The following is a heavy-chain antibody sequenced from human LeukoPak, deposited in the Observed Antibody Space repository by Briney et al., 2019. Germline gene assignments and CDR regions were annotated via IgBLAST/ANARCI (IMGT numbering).Heavy chain of an antibody. CDR1: GYTFIAYY. CDR3: ARANETDSMAYGY. D-gene: IGHD2-8*01. CDR2: INPSGGST. Sequence: ASVKVSCKASGYTFIAYYMHWVRQAPGQGLEWMGIINPSGGSTSYAQKFQGRVTMTRDMSTSTVYMELSSLRSEDTAVYYCARANETDSMAYGYWGQGTLVTVSS. V-gene: IGHV1-46*01. J-gene: IGHJ4*02.